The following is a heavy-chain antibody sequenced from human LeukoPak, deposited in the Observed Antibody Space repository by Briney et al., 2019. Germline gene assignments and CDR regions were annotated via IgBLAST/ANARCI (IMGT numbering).Heavy chain of an antibody. D-gene: IGHD3-10*01. CDR3: AREPDWGVRGTDAFDI. CDR1: GGFIRGFY. Sequence: PSETLSLTCTVSGGFIRGFYWNWIRQPPGKGLEWVGYIYYNGSTNSNPSLKSRITISVDTSKNQFSLKLSSVTAADTAVYYCAREPDWGVRGTDAFDIWGQGTMVTVSS. CDR2: IYYNGST. J-gene: IGHJ3*02. V-gene: IGHV4-59*01.